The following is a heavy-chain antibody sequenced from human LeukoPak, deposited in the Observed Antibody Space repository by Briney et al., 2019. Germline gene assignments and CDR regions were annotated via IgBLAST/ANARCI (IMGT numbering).Heavy chain of an antibody. CDR2: INPSGGST. CDR1: GYTFTSYY. D-gene: IGHD6-13*01. Sequence: ASVKVSCKASGYTFTSYYMHWVRQAPGQGLEWMGIINPSGGSTSYAQKFQGRVTMTRDTSTSTVYMELSSLRSEDTAAYYCARSEGSSWTPLNWFDPWGQGTLVTVSS. CDR3: ARSEGSSWTPLNWFDP. V-gene: IGHV1-46*01. J-gene: IGHJ5*02.